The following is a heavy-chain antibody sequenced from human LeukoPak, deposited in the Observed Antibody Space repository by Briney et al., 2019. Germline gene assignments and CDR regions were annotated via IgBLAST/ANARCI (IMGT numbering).Heavy chain of an antibody. CDR2: IYYSGST. V-gene: IGHV4-39*02. D-gene: IGHD4-23*01. CDR3: AREMGVVTAHGIDV. CDR1: GGSISSISSNNYH. J-gene: IGHJ6*02. Sequence: SETLSLTCIVSGGSISSISSNNYHWGWIRQPPGKGLEWIGSIYYSGSTYYNPSLKSRVTISVDTSKNQFSLKLSSVTAADTALYYCAREMGVVTAHGIDVWGQGTTVTVPS.